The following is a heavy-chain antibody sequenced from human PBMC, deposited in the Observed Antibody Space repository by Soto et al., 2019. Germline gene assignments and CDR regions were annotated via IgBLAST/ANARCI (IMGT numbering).Heavy chain of an antibody. Sequence: QVQLVESGGGVVQPGRSLRLSCAASGFTFSSYGIHWVRQAPGKGLEWVAVISYDGSNKYYADSVKGRFTISRDNSKNTRYRQRNSVRVEDTAVSYCNADPPGVRGPSRNWFDPWGQGTKVTVSS. D-gene: IGHD3-10*01. CDR1: GFTFSSYG. CDR3: NADPPGVRGPSRNWFDP. J-gene: IGHJ5*02. V-gene: IGHV3-30*03. CDR2: ISYDGSNK.